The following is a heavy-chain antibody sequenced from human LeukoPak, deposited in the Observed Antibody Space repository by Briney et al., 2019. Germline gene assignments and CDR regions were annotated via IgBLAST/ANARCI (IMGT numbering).Heavy chain of an antibody. CDR1: GFTVSSNY. CDR2: IYSGGST. Sequence: GGSLRLSCAASGFTVSSNYMSWVRQAPGKGLEWVSVIYSGGSTYYADSVKGRFTISRDNSKNTLYLQMNSLRAEDTAVYYCARDSSRDGYADYWGQGTLVTVSP. CDR3: ARDSSRDGYADY. J-gene: IGHJ4*02. D-gene: IGHD5-24*01. V-gene: IGHV3-66*01.